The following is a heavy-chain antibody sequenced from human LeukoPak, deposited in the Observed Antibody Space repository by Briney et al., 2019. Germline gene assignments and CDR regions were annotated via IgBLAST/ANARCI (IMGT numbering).Heavy chain of an antibody. J-gene: IGHJ4*02. CDR2: INPNSGGT. CDR3: AREEVGYSSVTLDY. CDR1: GHTFTNYG. D-gene: IGHD6-19*01. Sequence: ASVKVSCKASGHTFTNYGISWVRQAPGQGLEWMGWINPNSGGTNYAQKFQGRVTMTRDTSISTAYMELSRLRSDDTAVYYCAREEVGYSSVTLDYWGQGTLVTVSS. V-gene: IGHV1-2*02.